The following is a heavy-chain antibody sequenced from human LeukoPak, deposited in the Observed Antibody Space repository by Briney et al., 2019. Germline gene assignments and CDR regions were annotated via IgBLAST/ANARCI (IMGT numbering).Heavy chain of an antibody. CDR1: GYTFTSYG. Sequence: GASVKVSCKASGYTFTSYGISWVRQAPGQGLEWMGWISAYNGNTNYAQKFQGRVTMTRNTSISTAYMDLSSLRSEDTAVYYCARSDYGGNPTNWGQGTLVTVSS. CDR2: ISAYNGNT. J-gene: IGHJ4*02. D-gene: IGHD4-23*01. CDR3: ARSDYGGNPTN. V-gene: IGHV1-18*01.